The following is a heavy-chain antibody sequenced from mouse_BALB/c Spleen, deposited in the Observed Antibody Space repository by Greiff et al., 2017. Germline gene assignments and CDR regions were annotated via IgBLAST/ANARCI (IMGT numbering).Heavy chain of an antibody. CDR2: ISSGSSTI. CDR1: GFTFSSFG. V-gene: IGHV5-17*02. D-gene: IGHD1-1*01. J-gene: IGHJ4*01. Sequence: DVHLVESGGGLVQPGGSRKLSCAASGFTFSSFGMHWVRQAPEKGLEWVAYISSGSSTIYYADTVKGRFTISRDNPKNTLFLQMTSLRSEDTAMYYCARVAPYAMDYWGQGTSVTVSS. CDR3: ARVAPYAMDY.